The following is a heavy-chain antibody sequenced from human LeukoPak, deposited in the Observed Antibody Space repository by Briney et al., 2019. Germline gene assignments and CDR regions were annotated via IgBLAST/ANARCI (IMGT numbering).Heavy chain of an antibody. V-gene: IGHV3-11*01. D-gene: IGHD1-26*01. Sequence: GGSLRLSCAASGFTFSDHYMSWIRQAPGKGLEWVSYISSSGSTIYYADSVKGRFTISRDNAKNSLYLQMNSLRAEDTAVYYCAREKRSGSYRYYYYYYGMDVWGQGTTVTVSS. CDR1: GFTFSDHY. CDR2: ISSSGSTI. J-gene: IGHJ6*02. CDR3: AREKRSGSYRYYYYYYGMDV.